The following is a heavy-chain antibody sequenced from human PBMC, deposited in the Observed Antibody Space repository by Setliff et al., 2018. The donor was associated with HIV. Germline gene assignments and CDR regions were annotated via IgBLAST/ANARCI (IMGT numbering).Heavy chain of an antibody. Sequence: RLSCAASGFTFSSYAMSWVRQAPGKGLEWVSAISGSGGSTYYADSVKGRFTISRDNSKNTLYLQMNSLRAEDTAVYYCASSGSYPPHYYYYYMDVWGKGTTVTVSS. CDR2: ISGSGGST. V-gene: IGHV3-23*01. CDR3: ASSGSYPPHYYYYYMDV. D-gene: IGHD1-26*01. J-gene: IGHJ6*03. CDR1: GFTFSSYA.